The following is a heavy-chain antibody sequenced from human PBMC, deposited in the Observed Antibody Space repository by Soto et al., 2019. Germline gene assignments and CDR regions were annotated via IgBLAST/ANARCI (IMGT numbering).Heavy chain of an antibody. CDR3: ARHGRGVGARPLDY. CDR2: IFSNDEK. D-gene: IGHD1-26*01. Sequence: QVTLKESGPVLVKPTETLTLTCTVSGFSLSNDRMGVNWIRQPPGKALEWLAHIFSNDEKSYSTSLKSRLTISKDPSKSQVVLTMTNMDPVDTATYYCARHGRGVGARPLDYWGQGTLVTVSS. V-gene: IGHV2-26*01. CDR1: GFSLSNDRMG. J-gene: IGHJ4*02.